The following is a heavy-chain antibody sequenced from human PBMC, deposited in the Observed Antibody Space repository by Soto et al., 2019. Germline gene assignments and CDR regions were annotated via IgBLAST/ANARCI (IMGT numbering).Heavy chain of an antibody. V-gene: IGHV4-39*01. CDR3: ARPLGGSPHDAFDI. D-gene: IGHD1-26*01. J-gene: IGHJ3*02. Sequence: SETLSLTCTVSGGSISSSSYYWGWIRQPPGKGLEWIGSIYYSGSTYYNPSLKSRVTISVDTSKNQFSLKLSSVTAADTAVYYCARPLGGSPHDAFDIWGQGTMVTVSS. CDR1: GGSISSSSYY. CDR2: IYYSGST.